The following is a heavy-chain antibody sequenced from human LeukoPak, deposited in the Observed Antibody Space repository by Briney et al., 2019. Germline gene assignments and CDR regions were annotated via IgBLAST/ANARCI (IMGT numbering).Heavy chain of an antibody. V-gene: IGHV4-61*02. J-gene: IGHJ6*03. Sequence: PSETLSLTCTVSGGSISSGGYYWSWIRQPAGKGLEWIGRIYTSGSTNYNPSLKSRVTISVDTSKNQFSLKLSSVTAADTAVYYCARDVANDGYNLRYYYYYMDVWGKGTTVTVSS. D-gene: IGHD5-24*01. CDR2: IYTSGST. CDR3: ARDVANDGYNLRYYYYYMDV. CDR1: GGSISSGGYY.